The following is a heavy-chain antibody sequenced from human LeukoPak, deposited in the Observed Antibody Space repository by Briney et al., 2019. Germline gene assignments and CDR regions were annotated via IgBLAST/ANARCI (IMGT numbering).Heavy chain of an antibody. CDR1: GGSFSGYY. V-gene: IGHV4-34*01. Sequence: PSETLSLTCAVYGGSFSGYYWSWIRQPPGKGLEWIGEINHSGSTSYNPSLKSRVTISVDTSKNQFSLKLSSVTAADTAVYYCAGRYGSSWYRAFDIWGQGTMVTVSS. J-gene: IGHJ3*02. D-gene: IGHD6-13*01. CDR2: INHSGST. CDR3: AGRYGSSWYRAFDI.